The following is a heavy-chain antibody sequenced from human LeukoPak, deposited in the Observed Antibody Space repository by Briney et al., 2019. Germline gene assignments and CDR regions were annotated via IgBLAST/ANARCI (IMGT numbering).Heavy chain of an antibody. CDR1: GGTFSIYA. J-gene: IGHJ6*04. CDR3: ARDLAVAPDYYYGMDV. Sequence: SVKVSCKASGGTFSIYAISWVRQAPGQGLEWMGRIIPILGIANYAQKFQGRVTITADKSTSTAYMELSSLRSEDTAVYYCARDLAVAPDYYYGMDVWGKGTTVTVSS. CDR2: IIPILGIA. V-gene: IGHV1-69*04. D-gene: IGHD6-19*01.